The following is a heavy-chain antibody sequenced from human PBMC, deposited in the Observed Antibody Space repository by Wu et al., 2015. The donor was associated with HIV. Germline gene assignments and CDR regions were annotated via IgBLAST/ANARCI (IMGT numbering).Heavy chain of an antibody. CDR2: IIPIFGTA. J-gene: IGHJ6*02. D-gene: IGHD2-15*01. Sequence: QVQLVQSGAEVKKPGSSVKVSCKASGGTFSSYAISWVRQAPGQGLEWMGGIIPIFGTANYAQKFQGRVTITTDESTSTAYMELSSLRSEDTAVYYCARERYCSGGSCYSGYYYYGMDVVGQGTTVTVSS. CDR3: ARERYCSGGSCYSGYYYYGMDV. V-gene: IGHV1-69*05. CDR1: GGTFSSYA.